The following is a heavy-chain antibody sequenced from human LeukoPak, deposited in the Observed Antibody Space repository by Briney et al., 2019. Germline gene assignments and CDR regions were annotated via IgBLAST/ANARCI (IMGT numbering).Heavy chain of an antibody. CDR3: VRERCGSTSCYYFDY. J-gene: IGHJ4*02. V-gene: IGHV1-69*05. Sequence: AASVKVSCKASGGTFSSYAISWVRQAPGQGLEWMGGIIPIFGTANYAQKFQGRVTITTDESTSTAYMELSSLRSEDTAVYYCVRERCGSTSCYYFDYWGQGTLVTVSS. CDR1: GGTFSSYA. D-gene: IGHD2-2*01. CDR2: IIPIFGTA.